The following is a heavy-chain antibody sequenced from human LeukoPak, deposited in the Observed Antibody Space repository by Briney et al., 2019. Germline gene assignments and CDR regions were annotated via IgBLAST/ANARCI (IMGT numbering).Heavy chain of an antibody. CDR1: GYTFTSYG. D-gene: IGHD2-2*01. Sequence: ASVKVSCKASGYTFTSYGISWVRQAPGQGLEWTGWISAYNGNTNYAQKLQGRVTMTTDTSTSTAYMELRSLRSDDTAVYYCARRLKYQLLTGAFDIWGQGTMVTVSS. CDR3: ARRLKYQLLTGAFDI. J-gene: IGHJ3*02. CDR2: ISAYNGNT. V-gene: IGHV1-18*01.